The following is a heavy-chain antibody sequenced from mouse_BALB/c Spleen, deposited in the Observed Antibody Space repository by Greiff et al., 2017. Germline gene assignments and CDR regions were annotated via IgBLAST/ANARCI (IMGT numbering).Heavy chain of an antibody. V-gene: IGHV1-69*02. CDR1: GYTFTSYW. D-gene: IGHD1-1*01. CDR3: TRFTTVVATNYYAMDY. Sequence: QVQLQQSGAELVRPGASVKLSCKASGYTFTSYWINWVKQRPGQGLEWIGNIYPSDSYTNYNQKFKDKATLTVDKSSSTAYMQLSSPTSEDSAVYYCTRFTTVVATNYYAMDYWGQGTSVTVSS. CDR2: IYPSDSYT. J-gene: IGHJ4*01.